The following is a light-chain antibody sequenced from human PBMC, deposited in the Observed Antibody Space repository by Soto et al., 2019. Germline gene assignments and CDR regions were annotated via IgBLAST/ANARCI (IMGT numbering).Light chain of an antibody. CDR2: GAS. J-gene: IGKJ2*01. CDR1: QGINKF. Sequence: IQLTQSPSSLSASVGDRVTITCRASQGINKFLAWYQQKPGKAPQLLIYGASTLQSGVPSRFSGSGSGTDSTLTISSLQPEEFATYYCQQLTNIPFTFGQGTKL. CDR3: QQLTNIPFT. V-gene: IGKV1-9*01.